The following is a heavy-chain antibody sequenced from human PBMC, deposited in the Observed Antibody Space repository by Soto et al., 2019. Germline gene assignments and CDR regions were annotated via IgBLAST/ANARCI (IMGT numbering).Heavy chain of an antibody. CDR2: ISAYNSNT. CDR1: GYTFTRYG. Sequence: ASVKVSCKASGYTFTRYGISWVRQAPGQGLKWVGWISAYNSNTNYAQKLQGRVTMTTDTSTSTAYMELRSLRSDDTAVYYCARGPQVGASWFDPWGQGTLVTVSS. D-gene: IGHD1-26*01. V-gene: IGHV1-18*01. CDR3: ARGPQVGASWFDP. J-gene: IGHJ5*02.